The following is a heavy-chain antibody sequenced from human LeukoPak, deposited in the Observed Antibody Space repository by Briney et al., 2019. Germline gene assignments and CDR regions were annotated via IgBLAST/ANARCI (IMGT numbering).Heavy chain of an antibody. V-gene: IGHV4-38-2*02. J-gene: IGHJ4*02. CDR1: GYSISSGYY. CDR2: IYHSGST. D-gene: IGHD1-26*01. CDR3: ARVSIVGATALDY. Sequence: PSETLSLTCTVSGYSISSGYYWGWIRQPPGKGLEWIGSIYHSGSTYYNPSLKSRVTISVDTSKNQFSLKLSSVTAADTAVYYCARVSIVGATALDYWGQGTLVTVSS.